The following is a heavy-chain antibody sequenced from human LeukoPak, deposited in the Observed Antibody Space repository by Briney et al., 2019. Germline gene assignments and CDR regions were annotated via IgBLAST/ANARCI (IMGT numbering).Heavy chain of an antibody. D-gene: IGHD6-19*01. V-gene: IGHV3-30-3*01. Sequence: PGGSLRLSCVASGFTFSSYGVHWVRQAPGKGLEWVTFTSSDGSIKYYANSVKGRFTISRDNSRKTLYLQMNSLRIEDTAMYFCAYSSGWGRLGYWGQGTLVTVSS. CDR3: AYSSGWGRLGY. J-gene: IGHJ4*02. CDR2: TSSDGSIK. CDR1: GFTFSSYG.